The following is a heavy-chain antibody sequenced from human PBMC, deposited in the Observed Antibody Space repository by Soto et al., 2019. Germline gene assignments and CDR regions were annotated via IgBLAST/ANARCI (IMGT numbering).Heavy chain of an antibody. CDR3: AGGIVPAASYYYYGMDV. Sequence: SVKVSCKASGGTFSSYAISWVRQAPGQGLEWMGGIIPIFGTANYAQKFQGRVTITADKSTSAAYMELSSLRSEDTAVYYCAGGIVPAASYYYYGMDVWGQGTTVTVAS. V-gene: IGHV1-69*06. CDR2: IIPIFGTA. CDR1: GGTFSSYA. J-gene: IGHJ6*02. D-gene: IGHD2-2*01.